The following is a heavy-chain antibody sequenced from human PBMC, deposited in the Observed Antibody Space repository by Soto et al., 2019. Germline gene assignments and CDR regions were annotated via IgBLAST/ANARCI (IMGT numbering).Heavy chain of an antibody. V-gene: IGHV4-30-4*01. CDR2: IPSRGRP. Sequence: PSETLSLTCSVSGASIAGGSYYWSWVRQPPGNRLEWIGYIPSRGRPFYNPSLTSRGTISADSSKNQLSLQLTSVTAADTAVYYCVRDQYSGYDFALWGQGNLVTSPQ. CDR3: VRDQYSGYDFAL. CDR1: GASIAGGSYY. D-gene: IGHD5-12*01. J-gene: IGHJ5*02.